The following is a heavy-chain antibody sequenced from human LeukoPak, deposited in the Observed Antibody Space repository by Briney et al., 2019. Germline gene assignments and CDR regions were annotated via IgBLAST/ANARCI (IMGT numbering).Heavy chain of an antibody. D-gene: IGHD6-13*01. CDR1: GFTFSSYA. Sequence: GGSLRLSCAASGFTFSSYAMSWVRQAPGKGLEWVSTISGSGGSTYYADSVKGRFTISRDNSKNTLYLQMNSLRAEDTAVYYCATGYSSRNAFDIWGQGTMVTVSS. V-gene: IGHV3-23*01. CDR3: ATGYSSRNAFDI. CDR2: ISGSGGST. J-gene: IGHJ3*02.